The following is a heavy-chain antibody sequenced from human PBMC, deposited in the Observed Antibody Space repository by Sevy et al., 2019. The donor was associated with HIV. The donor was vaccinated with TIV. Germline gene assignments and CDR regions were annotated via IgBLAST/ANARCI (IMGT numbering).Heavy chain of an antibody. CDR3: ARDLGSSLNWFDP. Sequence: SQTLSLTCAISGDSVSSNSAAWNWIRQSPSRGLEWLGRTYHRSKWCNDYAVSVKSRITINPDTLKNQFSLQLNSVTPEDTAVYYCARDLGSSLNWFDPWGQGTLVTVSS. J-gene: IGHJ5*02. CDR1: GDSVSSNSAA. D-gene: IGHD6-13*01. V-gene: IGHV6-1*01. CDR2: TYHRSKWCN.